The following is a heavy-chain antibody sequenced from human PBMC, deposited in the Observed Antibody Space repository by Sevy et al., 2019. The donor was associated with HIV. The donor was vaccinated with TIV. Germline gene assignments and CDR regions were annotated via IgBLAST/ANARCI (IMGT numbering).Heavy chain of an antibody. Sequence: GGSLRLSCVVSGFTFXXYAMSWVRQAPGKGLEWVSAISASGGSTYYADSVKGRFTISRDNSKNTLYLQMNSLRADDXAVYYXXXXXXXXVXXXXXXXWGXXXLVTVSS. CDR3: XXXXXXXVXXXXXXX. CDR1: GFTFXXYA. CDR2: ISASGGST. J-gene: IGHJ1*01. V-gene: IGHV3-23*01.